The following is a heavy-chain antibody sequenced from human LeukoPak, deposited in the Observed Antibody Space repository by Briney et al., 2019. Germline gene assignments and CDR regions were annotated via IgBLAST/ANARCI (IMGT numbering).Heavy chain of an antibody. J-gene: IGHJ6*04. V-gene: IGHV5-51*01. CDR3: ARHVERESPAPHCTTGACHDFYYDMDV. D-gene: IGHD2-8*01. CDR2: IYPGDSDT. CDR1: GSPFINYW. Sequence: GASLQISSQGSGSPFINYWIGWVRQMPGKGLEWMGIIYPGDSDTRYSPSFQGQVTISVDTSIRTAYLQWTSLKPSDTAMYYCARHVERESPAPHCTTGACHDFYYDMDVWGKGTTVTVSS.